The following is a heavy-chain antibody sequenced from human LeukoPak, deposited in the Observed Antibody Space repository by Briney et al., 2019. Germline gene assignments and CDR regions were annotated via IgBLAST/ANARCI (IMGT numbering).Heavy chain of an antibody. CDR2: ISGSGGST. Sequence: GGSLRLSCAASGFTFSSYAMSWVRQAPGKGLEWVSAISGSGGSTYYADSVKGRFTISRDNSKNTLYPQMNSLRAEDTAVYYCAIDVVVVAATQSLDYWGQGTLVTVSS. CDR1: GFTFSSYA. CDR3: AIDVVVVAATQSLDY. V-gene: IGHV3-23*01. J-gene: IGHJ4*02. D-gene: IGHD2-15*01.